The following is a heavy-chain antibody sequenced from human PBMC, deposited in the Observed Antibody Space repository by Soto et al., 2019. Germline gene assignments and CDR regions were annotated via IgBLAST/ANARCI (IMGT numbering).Heavy chain of an antibody. CDR1: GGSISSSNW. J-gene: IGHJ4*02. D-gene: IGHD1-26*01. CDR2: IYHSGST. V-gene: IGHV4-4*02. Sequence: QVQLQESGPGLVKPSGTLSLTCAVSGGSISSSNWWCWVRQPPGKGLEWIGEIYHSGSTNYNPSLKSQVTISVDKAKNQFSLKLSSVTGADTAVYYCARARVGGSLSDYWGQGTMVAVSS. CDR3: ARARVGGSLSDY.